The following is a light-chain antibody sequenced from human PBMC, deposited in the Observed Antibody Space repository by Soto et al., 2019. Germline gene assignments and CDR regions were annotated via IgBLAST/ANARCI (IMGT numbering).Light chain of an antibody. CDR1: SSDVGSYNY. CDR3: SSYRISATPFV. CDR2: EVS. J-gene: IGLJ1*01. Sequence: QSVLTQPASVSGSPGQSITISCTGTSSDVGSYNYVSWYQQHPGKAPKLMIYEVSSRPSGVSNRFSGSKSANTASLTISGLQAEDEADYYCSSYRISATPFVFGTGTKVTVL. V-gene: IGLV2-14*01.